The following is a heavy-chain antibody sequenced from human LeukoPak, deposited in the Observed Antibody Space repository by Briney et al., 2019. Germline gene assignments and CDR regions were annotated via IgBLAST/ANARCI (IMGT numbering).Heavy chain of an antibody. V-gene: IGHV3-21*01. CDR2: ISSSSSYI. Sequence: PGGYLRLSCAASGFSFSSYAMNWVRQAPGKGLEWVSSISSSSSYIYYADSVKGRFTISRDNAKNSLYLQMNSLRAEDTAVYYCARDRKGSGFPFDYWGQGTLVTVSS. CDR3: ARDRKGSGFPFDY. D-gene: IGHD6-19*01. J-gene: IGHJ4*02. CDR1: GFSFSSYA.